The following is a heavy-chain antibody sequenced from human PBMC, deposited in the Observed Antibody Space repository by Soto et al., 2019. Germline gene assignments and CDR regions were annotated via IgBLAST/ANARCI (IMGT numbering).Heavy chain of an antibody. CDR2: IYYSGST. V-gene: IGHV4-30-4*01. CDR1: GGCISSGDYY. Sequence: SETLSLTCTVSGGCISSGDYYGSWIRQPPGKGLEWIGYIYYSGSTYYNPSLKSRVTISVDTSKNQFSLKLSSVTAADTAVYYCARDISLGFLRLGELSLYGLGAFDIWGQGTMVTVSS. D-gene: IGHD3-16*02. CDR3: ARDISLGFLRLGELSLYGLGAFDI. J-gene: IGHJ3*02.